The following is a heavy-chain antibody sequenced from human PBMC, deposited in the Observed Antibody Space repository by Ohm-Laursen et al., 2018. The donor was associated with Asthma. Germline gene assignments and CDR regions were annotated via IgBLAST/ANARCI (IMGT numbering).Heavy chain of an antibody. CDR1: GFTYSDYA. D-gene: IGHD3-10*01. CDR3: AVRMIEGVIIYEAFDI. Sequence: RSLRLSCTAAGFTYSDYAVHGGRGERGKGLEWMAVITYDGNKKTYADSVKGRITISRDNSQNMLYLQMNSQRPEDTAVYYGAVRMIEGVIIYEAFDIWGQGTMVSVSS. CDR2: ITYDGNKK. J-gene: IGHJ3*02. V-gene: IGHV3-30-3*01.